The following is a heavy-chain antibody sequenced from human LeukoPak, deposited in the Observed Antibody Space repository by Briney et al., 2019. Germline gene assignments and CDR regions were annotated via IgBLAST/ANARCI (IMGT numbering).Heavy chain of an antibody. D-gene: IGHD3-10*01. CDR1: GFTFSSYA. J-gene: IGHJ4*02. CDR2: ISYDGSNK. Sequence: HPGGSLRLSCTAFGFTFSSYAMHWVRQAPGKGLEWMAVISYDGSNKYYADSVKGRFTISGDNSKNTLYLQMNSLRAEDTAVYYCARYDGRSGPFDYWGQGTLVTVSS. CDR3: ARYDGRSGPFDY. V-gene: IGHV3-30*14.